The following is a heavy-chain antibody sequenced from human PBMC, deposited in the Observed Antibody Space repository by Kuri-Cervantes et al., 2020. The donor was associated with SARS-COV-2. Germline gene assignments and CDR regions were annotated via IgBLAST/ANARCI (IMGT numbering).Heavy chain of an antibody. CDR2: ISYDGSNK. CDR1: GFTFSSYA. D-gene: IGHD6-13*01. V-gene: IGHV3-30*07. Sequence: GGSLRLSCAASGFTFSSYAMHWVRQAPGKGLEWVAVISYDGSNKYYADSVKGRFTISRDNSKNTLYLQMNSLRAEDTAVYYCARDRRYSSSWYFDPWGQGTLVTVSS. CDR3: ARDRRYSSSWYFDP. J-gene: IGHJ5*02.